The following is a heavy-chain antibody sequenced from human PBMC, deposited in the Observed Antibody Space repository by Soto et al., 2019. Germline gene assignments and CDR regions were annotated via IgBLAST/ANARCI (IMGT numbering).Heavy chain of an antibody. J-gene: IGHJ6*02. V-gene: IGHV1-8*02. Sequence: QAQLVQSGAEVKKPGASVKVSCKTSGYTFTSYDINWVRQAPGQGLEWLGWMDPNSGSTGYAQNFQGTVTMTRNISINTAHMELSRLRSEDPAVYYCARERKFDFWRKGLDVWGQGTTVTVSS. CDR2: MDPNSGST. CDR1: GYTFTSYD. CDR3: ARERKFDFWRKGLDV. D-gene: IGHD3-3*01.